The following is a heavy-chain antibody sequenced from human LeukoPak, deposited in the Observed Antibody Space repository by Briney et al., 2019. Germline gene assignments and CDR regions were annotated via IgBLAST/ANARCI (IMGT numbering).Heavy chain of an antibody. V-gene: IGHV7-4-1*02. CDR1: GYTFTGYY. CDR2: INTNTGNP. J-gene: IGHJ4*02. CDR3: AREVYDSSGYNFDY. Sequence: ASVKVSCKASGYTFTGYYMHWVRQAPGQGLEWMGWINTNTGNPTYAQGFTGRFVFSLDTSVSTAYLQISSLKAEDTAVYYCAREVYDSSGYNFDYWGQGTLVTVSS. D-gene: IGHD3-22*01.